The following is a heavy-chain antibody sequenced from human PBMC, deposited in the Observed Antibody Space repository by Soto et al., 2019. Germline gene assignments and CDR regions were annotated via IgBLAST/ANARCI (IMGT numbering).Heavy chain of an antibody. CDR2: IIPMFGTT. V-gene: IGHV1-69*06. Sequence: QVQLVQSGAEMKTPGSSVKVSCKASGGTLSSYAIIWVRQAPGQGLEWMGGIIPMFGTTNYAQKFQGRVTITADRSTSTAYMELSSLRSQDTAVYYCARGFVVIPGTRGDYFDYWGQGTLVTVSS. CDR1: GGTLSSYA. D-gene: IGHD2-2*01. CDR3: ARGFVVIPGTRGDYFDY. J-gene: IGHJ4*02.